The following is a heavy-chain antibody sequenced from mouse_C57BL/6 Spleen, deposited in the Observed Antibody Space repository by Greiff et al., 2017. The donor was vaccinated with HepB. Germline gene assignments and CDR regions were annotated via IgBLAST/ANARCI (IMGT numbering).Heavy chain of an antibody. CDR2: ISYDGSN. Sequence: VQLQQSGPGLVKPSQSLSLTCSVTGYSITSGYYWNWIRQFPGNKLEWMGYISYDGSNNYNPSLKNRISITRDTSKNQFFLKLNSVTTENTATYYCARDPMTTVPYFDDWGQGTTLTVSS. CDR1: GYSITSGYY. V-gene: IGHV3-6*01. D-gene: IGHD1-1*01. CDR3: ARDPMTTVPYFDD. J-gene: IGHJ2*01.